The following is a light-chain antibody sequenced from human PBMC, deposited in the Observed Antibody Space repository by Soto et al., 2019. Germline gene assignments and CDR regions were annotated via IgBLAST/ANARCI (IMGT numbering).Light chain of an antibody. CDR2: DVT. CDR1: SSDVGGYNY. CDR3: CSSAGSYTSVV. J-gene: IGLJ2*01. V-gene: IGLV2-11*01. Sequence: QSALTQPRSVSGSPGQSVTISCTGTSSDVGGYNYVSWYQQYPGKAPTLMIYDVTKRPSGVPDRFSGSKSGNTASLTISGLQAEDEADYYCCSSAGSYTSVVFGGGTKVTVL.